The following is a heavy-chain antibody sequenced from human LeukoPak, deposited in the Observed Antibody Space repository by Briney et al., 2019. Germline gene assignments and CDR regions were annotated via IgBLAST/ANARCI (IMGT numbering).Heavy chain of an antibody. V-gene: IGHV4-34*08. CDR1: GFTFGDYA. Sequence: GSLRLSCTASGFTFGDYAISWVRQPPGKGLEWIGEINHSGSTNYNPSLKSRVTISVDTSKNQFSLKLSSVTAADTAVYYCAIRQTTQTYYYMDVWGKGTTVTVSS. CDR2: INHSGST. D-gene: IGHD4-17*01. J-gene: IGHJ6*03. CDR3: AIRQTTQTYYYMDV.